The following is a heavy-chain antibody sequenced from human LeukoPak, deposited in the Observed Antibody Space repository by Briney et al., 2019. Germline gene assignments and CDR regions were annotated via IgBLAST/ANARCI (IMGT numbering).Heavy chain of an antibody. V-gene: IGHV1-2*04. CDR1: GYTFTGYY. CDR3: ARALFSPTGDAFDI. J-gene: IGHJ3*02. Sequence: ASVKVSCKASGYTFTGYYMHWVRQAPGQGLEWMGWINPNSGGTNYAQKFQGWVTMTRDTSISTAYMELSRLRSDNTAVYYCARALFSPTGDAFDIWGQGTMVTVSS. D-gene: IGHD3-10*01. CDR2: INPNSGGT.